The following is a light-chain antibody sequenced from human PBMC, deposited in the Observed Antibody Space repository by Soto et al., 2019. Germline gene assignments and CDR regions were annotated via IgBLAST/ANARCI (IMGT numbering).Light chain of an antibody. CDR2: GTS. CDR3: QQCGNSWT. J-gene: IGKJ1*01. Sequence: EIVLTQSPATLSLSPGERATLLCRASQSFSSYLAWYQQKPGQAPRLLIYGTSNRATGIPARFSGSGSGTDFTLTISSLEPEDFAVYYCQQCGNSWTFGQGTKVEIK. V-gene: IGKV3-11*01. CDR1: QSFSSY.